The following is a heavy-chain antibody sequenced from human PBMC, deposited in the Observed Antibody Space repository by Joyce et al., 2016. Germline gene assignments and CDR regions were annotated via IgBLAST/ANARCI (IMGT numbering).Heavy chain of an antibody. Sequence: EVQLVESGGGLVQPGGSLRLSCAASGFSFSGYWIHWVRHAPGEGVVWVSRINTDGSSTRFADSVKGRFTISRDDAKNTLYLQMNSLRAEDTAVYYCVRGISARPGGPNWFDPWGQGTLVTVSS. V-gene: IGHV3-74*01. CDR2: INTDGSST. J-gene: IGHJ5*02. D-gene: IGHD6-6*01. CDR3: VRGISARPGGPNWFDP. CDR1: GFSFSGYW.